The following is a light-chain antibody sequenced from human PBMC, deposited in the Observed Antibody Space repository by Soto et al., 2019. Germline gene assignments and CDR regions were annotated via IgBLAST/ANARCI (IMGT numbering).Light chain of an antibody. Sequence: VFTQSPGTLYLSPGESAKLSCRASQTVSITYLTWYQQKPGQAPRLVIFGASKRATGIPDRFSGSGSGRDFTLAISGLEPEDFAVYYCQQYGSSPLISFGQGTRLEIK. CDR1: QTVSITY. CDR2: GAS. V-gene: IGKV3-20*01. CDR3: QQYGSSPLIS. J-gene: IGKJ5*01.